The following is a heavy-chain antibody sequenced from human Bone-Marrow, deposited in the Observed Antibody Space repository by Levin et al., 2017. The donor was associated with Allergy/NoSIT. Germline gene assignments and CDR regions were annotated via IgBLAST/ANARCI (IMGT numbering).Heavy chain of an antibody. V-gene: IGHV4-59*08. D-gene: IGHD5-12*01. J-gene: IGHJ4*02. CDR1: GGSISPYH. Sequence: RSQTLSLTCTVSGGSISPYHWSWIRQPPGKGLEWIGFFSYTGTTSHNPSLKSRVTMSLDTSKNQFSLNLSAVTAADTAVYFCARSESGNDAGDYWGQGTLVTVSS. CDR2: FSYTGTT. CDR3: ARSESGNDAGDY.